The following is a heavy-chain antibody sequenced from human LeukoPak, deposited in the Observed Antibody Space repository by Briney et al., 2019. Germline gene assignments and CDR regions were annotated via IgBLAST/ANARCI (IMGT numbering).Heavy chain of an antibody. J-gene: IGHJ4*02. CDR2: ISDSGGST. D-gene: IGHD4-17*01. CDR1: GFTFSSYR. Sequence: HPGGSLRLSCAASGFTFSSYRMNWVRQAPGKGLEWVSAISDSGGSTYYAESVKGRFTVSRDNSKNTLYMQMSTLRAEDTAVYYCVKTQTHFGDYRRDYWGQGTLVTVSS. V-gene: IGHV3-23*01. CDR3: VKTQTHFGDYRRDY.